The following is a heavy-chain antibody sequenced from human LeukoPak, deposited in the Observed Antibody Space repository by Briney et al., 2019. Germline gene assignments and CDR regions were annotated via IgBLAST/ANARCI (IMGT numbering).Heavy chain of an antibody. CDR2: ISSSGSTI. CDR3: ARDAVDTAMVTFDY. V-gene: IGHV3-11*01. J-gene: IGHJ4*02. Sequence: GGSLRLSCAASGFTFSDYYMSWIRQAPGKGLEWVSYISSSGSTIYYADSVKGRFTISRANAKNSLYLQMNSLRAEDTAVYYCARDAVDTAMVTFDYWGQGTLVTVSS. CDR1: GFTFSDYY. D-gene: IGHD5-18*01.